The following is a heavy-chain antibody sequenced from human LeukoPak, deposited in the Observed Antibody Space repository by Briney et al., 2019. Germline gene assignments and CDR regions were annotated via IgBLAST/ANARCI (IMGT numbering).Heavy chain of an antibody. J-gene: IGHJ4*02. D-gene: IGHD3-16*02. CDR1: GGTFNSYA. V-gene: IGHV1-69*05. CDR3: ARGRPVPPLLSSAPSENDY. CDR2: IIPIFGTA. Sequence: GASVKVSCRASGGTFNSYAINWVRQAPGQGLEWMGGIIPIFGTANYAQKFQGRVTITTDESMSTAYMELSSLRSEDTAVFYCARGRPVPPLLSSAPSENDYWGQGTLVTVSS.